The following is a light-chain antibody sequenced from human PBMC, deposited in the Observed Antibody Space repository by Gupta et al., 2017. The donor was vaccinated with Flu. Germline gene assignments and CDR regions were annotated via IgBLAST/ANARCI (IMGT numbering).Light chain of an antibody. Sequence: IVLTQSPATLSLSPGEGASLSCGTSQSVSSNFLAWYQHKPGLAPRLLIYDASKRAAGIPDRFSGSGYGTDLTLTISRREQEDFAVYYCQQYGNSYSVTFGQGTKLEI. J-gene: IGKJ2*01. V-gene: IGKV3D-20*01. CDR1: QSVSSNF. CDR3: QQYGNSYSVT. CDR2: DAS.